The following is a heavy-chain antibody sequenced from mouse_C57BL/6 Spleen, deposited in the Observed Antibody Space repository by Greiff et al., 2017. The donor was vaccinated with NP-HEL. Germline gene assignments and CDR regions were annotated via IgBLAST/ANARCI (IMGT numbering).Heavy chain of an antibody. D-gene: IGHD1-1*01. CDR2: IDPSDSYT. CDR3: AWATVVAHWYFDV. Sequence: VQLQQPGAELVMPGASVKLSCKASGYTFTSYWMHWVKQRPGQGLEWIGEIDPSDSYTNYNQKFKGKSTLTVDKSSSTAYMQLSSLTSEDSAVYYCAWATVVAHWYFDVWGTGTTVTVSS. J-gene: IGHJ1*03. V-gene: IGHV1-69*01. CDR1: GYTFTSYW.